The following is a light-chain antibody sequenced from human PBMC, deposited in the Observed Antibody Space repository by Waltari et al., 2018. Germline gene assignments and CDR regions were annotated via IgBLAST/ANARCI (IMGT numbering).Light chain of an antibody. CDR2: EDN. Sequence: NFMLTQPHSVSESPGKTVTISCTRSSGSIDSSFVQWYQQRTGSAPTIVIYEDNESPSGVPDRFSGSIDSSSNAASLTISGLKTEDEADYYCQSYDSSNQVFGGGTKLTVL. J-gene: IGLJ2*01. V-gene: IGLV6-57*03. CDR3: QSYDSSNQV. CDR1: SGSIDSSF.